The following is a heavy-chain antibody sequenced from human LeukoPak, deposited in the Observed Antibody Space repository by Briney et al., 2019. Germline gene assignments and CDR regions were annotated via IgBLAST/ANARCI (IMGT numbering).Heavy chain of an antibody. CDR2: TYYRSKWYN. V-gene: IGHV6-1*01. CDR3: ARRVLAAAATNWFDP. D-gene: IGHD6-13*01. CDR1: GDSVSSNSAG. Sequence: SQTLSLTCAISGDSVSSNSAGWNWIRQSPSRCLEWLGRTYYRSKWYNDYAVSVKSRITINPDTSKNQFSLQLNSVTPEDTAVYYCARRVLAAAATNWFDPWGQGTLVTVSS. J-gene: IGHJ5*02.